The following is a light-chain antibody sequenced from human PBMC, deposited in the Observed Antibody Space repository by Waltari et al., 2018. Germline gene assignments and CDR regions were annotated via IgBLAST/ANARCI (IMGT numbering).Light chain of an antibody. V-gene: IGKV1D-16*01. J-gene: IGKJ2*01. CDR2: AAS. CDR1: QVISSW. Sequence: DIQMTQSPSSLSASVGDKVTITCHASQVISSWLAWYQQKPGKAPKPLIYAASRSQSGVPSRFSGSGSGTDFTLTISSLQPEDFATYYCQQYDELPYTFGRGTKVEIK. CDR3: QQYDELPYT.